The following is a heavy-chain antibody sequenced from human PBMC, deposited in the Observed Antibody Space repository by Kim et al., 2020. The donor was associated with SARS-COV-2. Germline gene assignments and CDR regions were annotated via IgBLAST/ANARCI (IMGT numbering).Heavy chain of an antibody. Sequence: SVKVSCKASGGTFSSYAISWVRQAPGQGLEWMGGIIPIFGKANYAQKFQGRVTITADESTSTAYMELSSLRSEDTAVYYCARDGSGSREGDDYWGQGTLVTVSS. CDR2: IIPIFGKA. D-gene: IGHD3-10*01. CDR3: ARDGSGSREGDDY. V-gene: IGHV1-69*13. CDR1: GGTFSSYA. J-gene: IGHJ4*02.